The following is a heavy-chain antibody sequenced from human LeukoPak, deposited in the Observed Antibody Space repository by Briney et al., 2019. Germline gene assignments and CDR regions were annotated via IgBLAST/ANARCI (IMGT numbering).Heavy chain of an antibody. D-gene: IGHD1-26*01. Sequence: KASETLSLTCGVSGGSISGTNWWSWVRPPPGQGLEGIGEISLRGLTNYNPSLRSRLTMSLDESKNQVSLNLTSVTAAGTAVYYCSRESGPFSPFGFWGQGTLVSVHS. CDR2: ISLRGLT. V-gene: IGHV4-4*02. J-gene: IGHJ4*02. CDR1: GGSISGTNW. CDR3: SRESGPFSPFGF.